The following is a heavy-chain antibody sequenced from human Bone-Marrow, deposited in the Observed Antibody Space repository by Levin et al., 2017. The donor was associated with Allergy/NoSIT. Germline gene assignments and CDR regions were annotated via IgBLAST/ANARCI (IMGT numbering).Heavy chain of an antibody. CDR2: IKSDGSST. D-gene: IGHD4-17*01. V-gene: IGHV3-74*01. J-gene: IGHJ4*02. CDR1: GFTFSTYW. CDR3: ARGPGSVTTDY. Sequence: GGSLRLSCAASGFTFSTYWMHWVRQAPGKGLVWVSRIKSDGSSTSYADSVKGRFTISRDNAKNTLYLEMNSLRAEDTAVYYGARGPGSVTTDYWGQGTLVTVSS.